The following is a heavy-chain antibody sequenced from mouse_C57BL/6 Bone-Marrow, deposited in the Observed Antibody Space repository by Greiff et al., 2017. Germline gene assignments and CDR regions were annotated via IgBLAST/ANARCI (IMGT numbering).Heavy chain of an antibody. CDR2: IYPRSGNT. D-gene: IGHD2-4*01. Sequence: QVQLQQSGAELARPGASVKLSCKASGYTFTSYGISWVKQRTGQGLEWIGEIYPRSGNTYYNEKFKGKATLTADKSSSTAYMELRSLTSEDSAVYFCAKERRIYNDYSAYWGQGTLVTVSA. CDR3: AKERRIYNDYSAY. CDR1: GYTFTSYG. J-gene: IGHJ3*01. V-gene: IGHV1-81*01.